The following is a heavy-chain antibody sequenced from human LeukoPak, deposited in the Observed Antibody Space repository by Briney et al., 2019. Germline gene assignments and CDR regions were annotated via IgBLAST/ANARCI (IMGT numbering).Heavy chain of an antibody. J-gene: IGHJ4*02. V-gene: IGHV1-24*01. Sequence: GASVEVSCKVSGYTLTELSMRWVRQAPGKGLEWTGGFDPEDGKTIYAQKFQGRVTMTEDTSIDTAYMELSSLRSEDTAVYYCATPTLRFLEWLPFDYWGQGTLVTVSS. D-gene: IGHD3-3*01. CDR3: ATPTLRFLEWLPFDY. CDR2: FDPEDGKT. CDR1: GYTLTELS.